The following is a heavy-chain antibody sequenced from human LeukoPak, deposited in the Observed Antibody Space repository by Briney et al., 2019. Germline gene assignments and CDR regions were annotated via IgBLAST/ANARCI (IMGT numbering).Heavy chain of an antibody. CDR1: GFTFSSYE. CDR3: ARALADSRGYYLGFDY. Sequence: GGSLRLSCAASGFTFSSYEMNWVRQAPGKGLEWVSYITNNGGNMFYSESVKGRFTISRDNAKKSLYVQMNSLRADGTAVYYCARALADSRGYYLGFDYWGQGTLVTVSS. V-gene: IGHV3-48*03. CDR2: ITNNGGNM. D-gene: IGHD3-22*01. J-gene: IGHJ4*02.